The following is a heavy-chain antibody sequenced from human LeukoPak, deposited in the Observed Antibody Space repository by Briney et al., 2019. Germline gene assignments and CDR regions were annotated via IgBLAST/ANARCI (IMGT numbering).Heavy chain of an antibody. CDR3: ARVVAGTVRTPFDP. CDR2: IYHSGSS. D-gene: IGHD1-7*01. CDR1: GYSINSGFY. Sequence: SETLSLTCTVSGYSINSGFYWGWIRQPPGKGLEWIGSIYHSGSSYYNPSLKSRVTISVDTSKNQFSLKLSSVTAADTAVYYCARVVAGTVRTPFDPWGQGTLVTVSS. V-gene: IGHV4-38-2*02. J-gene: IGHJ5*02.